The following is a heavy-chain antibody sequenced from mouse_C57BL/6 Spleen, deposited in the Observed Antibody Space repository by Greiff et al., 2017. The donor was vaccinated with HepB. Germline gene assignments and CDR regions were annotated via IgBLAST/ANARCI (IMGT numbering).Heavy chain of an antibody. CDR2: ISSGGSYT. V-gene: IGHV5-6*01. D-gene: IGHD1-1*01. CDR3: ARRGVTTVVDCWYFDV. Sequence: EVQLVESGGDLVKPGGSLKLSCAASGFTFSSYGMSWVRQTPDKRLEWVATISSGGSYTYYPDSVKGRFTISRDNANTLYLQMGSLKSEDTAMYYCARRGVTTVVDCWYFDVWGTGTTVTVAS. CDR1: GFTFSSYG. J-gene: IGHJ1*03.